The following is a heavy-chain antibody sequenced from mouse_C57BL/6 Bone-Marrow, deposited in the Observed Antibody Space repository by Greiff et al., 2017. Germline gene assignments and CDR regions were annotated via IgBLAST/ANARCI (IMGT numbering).Heavy chain of an antibody. V-gene: IGHV1-75*01. CDR3: AILIYFAMDY. CDR1: GYTFTDYY. CDR2: IFPGSGST. Sequence: QVQLKQSGPELVKPGASVKISCKASGYTFTDYYINWVKQRPGQGLEWIGWIFPGSGSTYYNEKFKGKATLTVDKSSSTAYMFLSSLTSADSAVYFCAILIYFAMDYWGQGTSVTVSS. J-gene: IGHJ4*01.